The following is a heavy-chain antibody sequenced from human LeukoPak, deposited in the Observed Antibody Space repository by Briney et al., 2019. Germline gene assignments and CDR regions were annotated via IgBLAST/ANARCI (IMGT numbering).Heavy chain of an antibody. CDR3: TRDLMDYDVSTGLHHYYMDV. CDR2: ISGDGRNI. D-gene: IGHD3-9*01. Sequence: GGSLRLSCAASGFTFSSHWMHWVRQAPGKGLVWVSRISGDGRNINYADSVRGRFTISRDNAKNTLYLQMNTLRVEDTAVYYCTRDLMDYDVSTGLHHYYMDVWGQGTTVTVSS. CDR1: GFTFSSHW. V-gene: IGHV3-74*01. J-gene: IGHJ6*02.